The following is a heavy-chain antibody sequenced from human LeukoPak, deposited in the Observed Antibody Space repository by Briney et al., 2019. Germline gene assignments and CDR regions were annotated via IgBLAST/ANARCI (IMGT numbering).Heavy chain of an antibody. J-gene: IGHJ4*02. CDR1: GGSISSSSYY. CDR3: ARSGMVQAIIIAFDY. D-gene: IGHD3-10*01. Sequence: PSETLSLTCTVSGGSISSSSYYWGWIRQPPGKGLEWIGSIYYSGSTYYNPSLKSRVTISVDTSKNQFSLKLTSVTAADTAVYYCARSGMVQAIIIAFDYWGQGALVTVSS. CDR2: IYYSGST. V-gene: IGHV4-39*07.